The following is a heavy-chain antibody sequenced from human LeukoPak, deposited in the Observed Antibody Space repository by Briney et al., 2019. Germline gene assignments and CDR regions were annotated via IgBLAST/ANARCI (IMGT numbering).Heavy chain of an antibody. CDR3: AKDSSSWSCDY. J-gene: IGHJ4*02. Sequence: PGGSLRLSCAASGFSFSDYAMSWVRQTPGKGLEWVSTIVGSGATTYFVDSVQGRFTISRDNSKNTLYLQMNSLRAEDTAVYYCAKDSSSWSCDYWGQGTLVTVSS. CDR2: IVGSGATT. D-gene: IGHD6-13*01. CDR1: GFSFSDYA. V-gene: IGHV3-23*01.